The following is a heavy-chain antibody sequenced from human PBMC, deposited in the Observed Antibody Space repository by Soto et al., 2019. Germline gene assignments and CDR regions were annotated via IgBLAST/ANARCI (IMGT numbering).Heavy chain of an antibody. D-gene: IGHD1-1*01. V-gene: IGHV1-69*02. Sequence: QVQLVQSGAEVKKPGSSVKVSCKASGGTFSSYTISWVRQAPGQGLEWMGRIIPILGIANYAQKFQGRVTITADKSTSTAYMELSSLRSEDTAVYYCARGLERRPPYYYYGMDVWGQGTTVTVSS. CDR2: IIPILGIA. J-gene: IGHJ6*02. CDR3: ARGLERRPPYYYYGMDV. CDR1: GGTFSSYT.